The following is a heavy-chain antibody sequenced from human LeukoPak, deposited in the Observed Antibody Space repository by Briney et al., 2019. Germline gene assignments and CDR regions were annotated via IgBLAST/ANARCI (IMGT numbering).Heavy chain of an antibody. CDR2: INPNSGGT. CDR1: GYTFTGYY. J-gene: IGHJ4*02. CDR3: ARLPVPFITVTDNY. D-gene: IGHD6-19*01. V-gene: IGHV1-2*02. Sequence: ASVKVSCKASGYTFTGYYMHWVRQAPGQGLEWMGWINPNSGGTNYAQKFQGRVTMTRDTSISTAYMELSRLRSDDTAVFYCARLPVPFITVTDNYWGQGTLVTVSS.